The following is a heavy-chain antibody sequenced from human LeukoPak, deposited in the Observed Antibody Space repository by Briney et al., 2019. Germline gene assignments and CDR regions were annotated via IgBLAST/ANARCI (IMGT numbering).Heavy chain of an antibody. V-gene: IGHV3-21*01. CDR3: ARGHTAVTRHFDF. CDR2: ISSGSSAI. Sequence: GSLRLSCEASGFTFTTYSMTWFRQAPGKGLEWVSIISSGSSAIFSADALKGRFTISRDDAKNLLYLDMNSLRAEDTAVYYCARGHTAVTRHFDFWGQGTLVTVSS. CDR1: GFTFTTYS. D-gene: IGHD4-17*01. J-gene: IGHJ4*02.